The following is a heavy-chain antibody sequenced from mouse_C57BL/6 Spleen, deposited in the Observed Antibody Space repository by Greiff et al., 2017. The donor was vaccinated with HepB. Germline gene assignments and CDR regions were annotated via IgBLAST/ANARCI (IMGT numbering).Heavy chain of an antibody. CDR2: NNPNNGGT. Sequence: EVQLQQSGPELVKPGASVKIPCKASGYTFTDYNMDWVKQSHGKSLEWIGDNNPNNGGTIYNQKFKGKATLTVDKSSSTAYMELRSLTSEDAAVYYCARSGSSDVGWYFGVWGTGTTVTVSS. CDR1: GYTFTDYN. V-gene: IGHV1-18*01. D-gene: IGHD1-1*01. CDR3: ARSGSSDVGWYFGV. J-gene: IGHJ1*03.